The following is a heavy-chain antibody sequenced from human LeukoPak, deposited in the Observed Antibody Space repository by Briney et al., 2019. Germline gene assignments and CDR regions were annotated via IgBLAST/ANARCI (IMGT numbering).Heavy chain of an antibody. CDR3: AKTLWGLTLLSSDH. CDR1: GFTFSNYG. CDR2: ISYDGPNK. Sequence: GGYLRLSCAASGFTFSNYGMHWVRQAPGKGLEWVAVISYDGPNKYYADSVKGRFTIYRDNSKNVLYLQMNSLRADDTALYYCAKTLWGLTLLSSDHWGQGTLVTVSS. V-gene: IGHV3-30*18. D-gene: IGHD2-21*02. J-gene: IGHJ4*02.